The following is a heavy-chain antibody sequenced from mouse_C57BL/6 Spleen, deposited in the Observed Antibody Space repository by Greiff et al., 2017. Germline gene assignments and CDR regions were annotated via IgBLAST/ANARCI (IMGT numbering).Heavy chain of an antibody. V-gene: IGHV5-9-1*02. D-gene: IGHD1-1*01. CDR2: ISSGGDYI. J-gene: IGHJ3*01. CDR3: TRGNTTVGFAY. CDR1: GFTFSSYA. Sequence: DVKLQESGEGLVKPGGSLKLSCAASGFTFSSYAMSWVRQTPEKRLEWVAYISSGGDYIYYADTVKGRFTISRDNARNTLYLQMSSLKSEDTAMYYCTRGNTTVGFAYWGQGTLVTVSA.